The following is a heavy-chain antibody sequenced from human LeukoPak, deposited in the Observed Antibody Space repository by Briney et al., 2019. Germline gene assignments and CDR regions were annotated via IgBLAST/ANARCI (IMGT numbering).Heavy chain of an antibody. V-gene: IGHV1-8*03. Sequence: ASVKVSCKASGYTFTSYDINWVRQATGQGLEWMGWMNPNSGNTGYAQKFQGRVTITRNTSISTAYMELSSLRSEDTAVYYCATGVGRVTPPVSWGQGTLVTVSS. CDR2: MNPNSGNT. CDR1: GYTFTSYD. D-gene: IGHD3-10*01. CDR3: ATGVGRVTPPVS. J-gene: IGHJ5*02.